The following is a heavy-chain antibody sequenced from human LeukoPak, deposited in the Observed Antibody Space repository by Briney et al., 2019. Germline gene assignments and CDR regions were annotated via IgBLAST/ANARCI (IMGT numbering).Heavy chain of an antibody. CDR3: ARAVTVVTRGGLVFDY. D-gene: IGHD2-21*02. V-gene: IGHV3-48*02. CDR1: GFTFSSYS. Sequence: QPGGSLLLSCAASGFTFSSYSMNWVRQAPGKGLEWVSYISSSSNTISYAGSVKGRFTISRDNAKNSLFLQMNSLRDEDTSVYYCARAVTVVTRGGLVFDYWGQGTLVTVSS. CDR2: ISSSSNTI. J-gene: IGHJ4*02.